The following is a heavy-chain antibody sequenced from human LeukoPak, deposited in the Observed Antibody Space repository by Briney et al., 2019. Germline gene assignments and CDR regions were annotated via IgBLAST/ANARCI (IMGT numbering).Heavy chain of an antibody. CDR2: ISSTADIV. CDR3: ARETVAGTFDY. J-gene: IGHJ4*02. Sequence: PGGSLRLSCAASGFTFTTYNMNWIRQAPGKGLEWVADISSTADIVSYADFVLGRFTISRDNGDDSLSLQLNSLRAEDTAVYYCARETVAGTFDYWSQGTLVTVSS. D-gene: IGHD6-19*01. CDR1: GFTFTTYN. V-gene: IGHV3-11*01.